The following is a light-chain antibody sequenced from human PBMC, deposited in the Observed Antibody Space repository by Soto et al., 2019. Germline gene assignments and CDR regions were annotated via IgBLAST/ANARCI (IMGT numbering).Light chain of an antibody. Sequence: EIVLTQSPGTLSLSPGERATLSCRASQSVSSSYLAWYQQKPGQASRLLIYGASSRATGIPDRFSGSGSGTDFTVTISRLEPEDFAVYYCQQYGSSPLWTFGQGTKVEIK. CDR2: GAS. CDR1: QSVSSSY. CDR3: QQYGSSPLWT. J-gene: IGKJ1*01. V-gene: IGKV3-20*01.